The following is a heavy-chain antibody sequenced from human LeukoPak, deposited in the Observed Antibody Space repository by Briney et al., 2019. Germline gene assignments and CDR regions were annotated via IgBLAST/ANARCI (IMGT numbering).Heavy chain of an antibody. V-gene: IGHV4-34*01. CDR1: GGSLSGYY. D-gene: IGHD3-10*01. CDR2: TNHSGST. Sequence: PETLSLTCAVYGGSLSGYYWSWVRQPPGEGLEWIGETNHSGSTNYNPSLKSRVTISVDTSKNQFSLKLSSVTAADTAVYYCARGHYYGSGSYYHGGYYYGMDVWGKGTTVTVSS. CDR3: ARGHYYGSGSYYHGGYYYGMDV. J-gene: IGHJ6*04.